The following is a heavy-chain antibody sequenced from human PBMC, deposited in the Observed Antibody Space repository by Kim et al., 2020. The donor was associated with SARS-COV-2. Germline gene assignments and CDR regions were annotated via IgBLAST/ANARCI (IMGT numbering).Heavy chain of an antibody. CDR1: GGSISSYY. J-gene: IGHJ5*02. D-gene: IGHD2-21*01. CDR3: ARVPRGERWFDP. V-gene: IGHV4-59*13. Sequence: SETLSLTCTVSGGSISSYYWSWIRQPPGKGLEWIGYIYYSGSTNYNPSLKSRVTISVDTSKNQFSLKLSSVTAADTAVYYCARVPRGERWFDPWGQGTLVTVSS. CDR2: IYYSGST.